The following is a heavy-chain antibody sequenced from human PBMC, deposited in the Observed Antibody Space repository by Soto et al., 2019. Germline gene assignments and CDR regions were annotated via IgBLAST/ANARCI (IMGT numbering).Heavy chain of an antibody. J-gene: IGHJ4*02. Sequence: GGSLRLSCAASGFTFSSYAMSWVRQAPGKGLEWVSAISGSGGSTYYADSVKGRFTISRDNSKNTLYLQMNSLRAEDTAVSYCAKIIRYFDWLFPDYWGQGTLVTVSS. CDR2: ISGSGGST. CDR1: GFTFSSYA. V-gene: IGHV3-23*01. CDR3: AKIIRYFDWLFPDY. D-gene: IGHD3-9*01.